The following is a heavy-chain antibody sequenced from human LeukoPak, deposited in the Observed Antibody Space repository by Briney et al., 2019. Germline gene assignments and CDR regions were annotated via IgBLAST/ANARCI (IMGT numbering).Heavy chain of an antibody. Sequence: GGSLRLSCAASGFTFSSYAMSWVRQAPGKGLEWVSSISRSSSYMYYADSVKGRFTISRDNAKNSLYLQMNSLRAEDTAVYYCARDLVVPQSPYYGMDVWGQGTTVTVSS. J-gene: IGHJ6*02. CDR2: ISRSSSYM. V-gene: IGHV3-21*01. D-gene: IGHD2-2*01. CDR1: GFTFSSYA. CDR3: ARDLVVPQSPYYGMDV.